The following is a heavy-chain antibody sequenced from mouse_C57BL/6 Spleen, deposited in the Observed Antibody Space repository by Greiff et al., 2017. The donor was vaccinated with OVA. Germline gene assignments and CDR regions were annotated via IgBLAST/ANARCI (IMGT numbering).Heavy chain of an antibody. Sequence: EVQLVESGPELVKPGASVKISCKASGYSFTGYYMNWVKQSPEKSLEWLGEINPSTGGTTYNQKFKAKATLTVDKSSSTAYMQLKSLTSEDSAVYYCARDYGYDGDYCDDWGQGTTLTVSS. D-gene: IGHD2-2*01. V-gene: IGHV1-42*01. CDR1: GYSFTGYY. CDR3: ARDYGYDGDYCDD. J-gene: IGHJ2*01. CDR2: INPSTGGT.